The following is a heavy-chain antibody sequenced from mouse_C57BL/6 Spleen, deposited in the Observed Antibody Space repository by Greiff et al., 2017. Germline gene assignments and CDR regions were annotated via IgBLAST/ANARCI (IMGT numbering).Heavy chain of an antibody. D-gene: IGHD1-1*01. CDR3: TRITTVVAGFDY. V-gene: IGHV14-4*01. CDR1: GFNFKGYY. Sequence: VQLQQSGAELVRPGASVKLSCTASGFNFKGYYMPWVKQRPEQGLEWIGWIDPENGDTEYAAKFQGKATITADTSSNTAYLPLSSLTSEDTAVYYCTRITTVVAGFDYWGQGTTLTVSS. J-gene: IGHJ2*01. CDR2: IDPENGDT.